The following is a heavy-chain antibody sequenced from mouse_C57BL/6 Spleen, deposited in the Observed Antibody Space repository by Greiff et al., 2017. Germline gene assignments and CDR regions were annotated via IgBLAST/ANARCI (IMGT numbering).Heavy chain of an antibody. D-gene: IGHD3-3*01. V-gene: IGHV1-82*01. CDR1: GYAFSSSW. Sequence: QVQLQQSGPELVKPGASVKISCKASGYAFSSSWMNWVKQRPGKGLEWIGRIYPGDGDTNYNGKFKGKDTLTADKSSSPAYMQLSSLTSEDSAVYFCAREGPNGGDYWGQGTTLTVSS. CDR3: AREGPNGGDY. J-gene: IGHJ2*01. CDR2: IYPGDGDT.